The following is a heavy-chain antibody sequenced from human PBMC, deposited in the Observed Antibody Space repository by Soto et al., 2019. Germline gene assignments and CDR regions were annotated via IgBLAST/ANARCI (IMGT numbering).Heavy chain of an antibody. Sequence: QVQLVQSGAEVKKPGSSVKVSCKASGGTFSSYTISWVRQAPGQGLEWMGRIIPILGIANYAQKFQGRVTITADKSTSTAYIELSSLRSEDTAVYYCAKKGNTAGYYFDYWGQGTLVTVSS. D-gene: IGHD5-18*01. V-gene: IGHV1-69*02. CDR1: GGTFSSYT. CDR2: IIPILGIA. J-gene: IGHJ4*02. CDR3: AKKGNTAGYYFDY.